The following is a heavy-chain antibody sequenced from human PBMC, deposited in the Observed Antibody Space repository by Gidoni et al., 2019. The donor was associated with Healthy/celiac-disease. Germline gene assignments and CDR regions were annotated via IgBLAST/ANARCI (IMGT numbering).Heavy chain of an antibody. D-gene: IGHD6-19*01. J-gene: IGHJ3*02. CDR1: GFTFSSYD. Sequence: EVQLVESGGGLVQPGGSLRLSCAASGFTFSSYDMHWVRQATGKGLEWVSAIGTAGDTSYPGSVKGRFTISRENAKNSLYLQMNSLRAGDPAVYYCARAVAGQDAFDIWGQGTMVTVSS. CDR3: ARAVAGQDAFDI. CDR2: IGTAGDT. V-gene: IGHV3-13*01.